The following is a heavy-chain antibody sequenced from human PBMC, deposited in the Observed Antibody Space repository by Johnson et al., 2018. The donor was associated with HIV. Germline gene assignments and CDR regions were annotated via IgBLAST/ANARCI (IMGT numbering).Heavy chain of an antibody. V-gene: IGHV3-7*01. CDR1: GFTFSNYW. D-gene: IGHD4-17*01. Sequence: VQLVESGGRLVQPGGSLGLSCVTSGFTFSNYWMSWVRQAPGKGLEWVASIKRDGSEKYYVDSVRGRFSVSRENTKKSLYMLMNSLIAEDTAVYYCAREEGDYGDSITYDVFDFWGQGTVVTVSS. J-gene: IGHJ3*01. CDR2: IKRDGSEK. CDR3: AREEGDYGDSITYDVFDF.